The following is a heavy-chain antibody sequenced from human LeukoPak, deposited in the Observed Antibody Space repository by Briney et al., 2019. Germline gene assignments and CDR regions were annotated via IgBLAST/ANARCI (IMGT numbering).Heavy chain of an antibody. J-gene: IGHJ6*03. D-gene: IGHD5-12*01. CDR2: INPKSGDA. CDR3: AREGYSGYDFNYYYYMDV. CDR1: GSTFSDYH. V-gene: IGHV1-2*02. Sequence: ASVKVSCKASGSTFSDYHINWVRQASGQGPEWMGWINPKSGDASYNQAFQGRVTMTRDTSISTAYMELNRLRSEDTAVYYCAREGYSGYDFNYYYYMDVWGKGTTVTVSS.